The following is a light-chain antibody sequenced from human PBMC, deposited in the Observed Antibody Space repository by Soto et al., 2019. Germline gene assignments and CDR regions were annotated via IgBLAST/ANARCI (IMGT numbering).Light chain of an antibody. Sequence: EIVLTQSPGTLSLSPGERATLSFRASQSVPSKYLAWYQQKPGQAPRLLIYGASSRATGIPDRFSGSGSGTDFTLTISRLEPEDFAVYYCQQYGSSPWTFGQGTKVDIK. CDR1: QSVPSKY. CDR3: QQYGSSPWT. V-gene: IGKV3-20*01. J-gene: IGKJ1*01. CDR2: GAS.